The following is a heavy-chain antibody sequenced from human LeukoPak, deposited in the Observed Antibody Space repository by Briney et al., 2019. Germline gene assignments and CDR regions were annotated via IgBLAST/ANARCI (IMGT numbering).Heavy chain of an antibody. CDR2: ISGSGDST. J-gene: IGHJ3*02. CDR1: GFTFKKYA. V-gene: IGHV3-23*01. Sequence: GGSLRLSCAASGFTFKKYAMNWVRQVPGKGLEWVSGISGSGDSTYYADSVKGRFIISRDNSKNTLYLQMNSLRAEDTAVYYCAKGGYDSSGYPQRDDAFDIWGQGTMLTVSS. CDR3: AKGGYDSSGYPQRDDAFDI. D-gene: IGHD3-22*01.